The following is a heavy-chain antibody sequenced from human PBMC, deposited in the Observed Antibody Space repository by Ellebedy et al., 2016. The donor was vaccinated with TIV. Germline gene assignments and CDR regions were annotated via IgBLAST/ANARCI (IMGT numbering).Heavy chain of an antibody. V-gene: IGHV3-33*05. CDR3: ATDGSYGDYLSPTHAFVI. J-gene: IGHJ3*02. Sequence: GESLKISCAASGFTFDNYGMYWDRQAPGKGLEWVATISYDGSNKYYVDSVKGRFTVSRDNAKNSLYLHLNSLRAEDTAMYYCATDGSYGDYLSPTHAFVIWGQGTMVTVSS. D-gene: IGHD4-17*01. CDR2: ISYDGSNK. CDR1: GFTFDNYG.